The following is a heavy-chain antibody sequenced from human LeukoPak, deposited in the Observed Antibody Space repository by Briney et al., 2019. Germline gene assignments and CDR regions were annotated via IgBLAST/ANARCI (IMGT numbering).Heavy chain of an antibody. Sequence: ASVKVSCKASGFTFTSYDINWVRQASGQGLEWMGWMNPNNGNTGYAQKFQGRVTMTRDTSISTAYMELRGLSSEDTAVYYCAKNENDILTGYYIFYYFDYWGQGTLVTVSS. J-gene: IGHJ4*02. CDR3: AKNENDILTGYYIFYYFDY. V-gene: IGHV1-8*01. D-gene: IGHD3-9*01. CDR2: MNPNNGNT. CDR1: GFTFTSYD.